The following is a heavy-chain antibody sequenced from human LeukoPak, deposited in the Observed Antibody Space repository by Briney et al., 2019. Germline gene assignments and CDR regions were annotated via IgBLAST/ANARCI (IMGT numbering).Heavy chain of an antibody. J-gene: IGHJ4*02. CDR3: ARGLFGDLDY. CDR1: GFTFSSYW. V-gene: IGHV3-74*01. Sequence: GVSLRLSCAASGFTFSSYWMHWVRHAPGQGLVWVSRINSDGSSTSYADSVKGRFTISRDNAKNTLYLQMNSRRAEDTAVYYCARGLFGDLDYWGQGTLVTVSS. D-gene: IGHD3-10*01. CDR2: INSDGSST.